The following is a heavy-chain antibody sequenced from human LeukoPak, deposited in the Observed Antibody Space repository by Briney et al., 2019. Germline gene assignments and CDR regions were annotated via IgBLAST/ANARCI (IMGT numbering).Heavy chain of an antibody. D-gene: IGHD3-22*01. V-gene: IGHV1-69*13. Sequence: SVKVSCKASGYTFTSYGISWVRQAPGQGLEWMGGIIPIFGTANYAQKFQGRVTITADESTSTAYMELSSLRSEDTAVYYCAREMDYDSSGYTLDYWGQGTLVTVSS. CDR3: AREMDYDSSGYTLDY. CDR1: GYTFTSYG. J-gene: IGHJ4*02. CDR2: IIPIFGTA.